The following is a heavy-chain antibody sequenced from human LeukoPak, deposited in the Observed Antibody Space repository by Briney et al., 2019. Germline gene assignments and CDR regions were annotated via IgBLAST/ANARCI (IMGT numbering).Heavy chain of an antibody. V-gene: IGHV3-30*18. CDR1: GFTFSSYG. CDR3: AKGYYGSGSYYQI. J-gene: IGHJ4*02. Sequence: GGSLRLSCAASGFTFSSYGMPWVRQAPGKGLEWVAVISYDGSNKYYADSVKGRFTISRDNSKNTLYLQMNSLRAEDTAVYYCAKGYYGSGSYYQIWGQGTLVTVSS. CDR2: ISYDGSNK. D-gene: IGHD3-10*01.